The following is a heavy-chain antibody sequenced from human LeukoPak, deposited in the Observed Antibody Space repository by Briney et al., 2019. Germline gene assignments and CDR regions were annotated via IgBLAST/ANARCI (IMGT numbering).Heavy chain of an antibody. J-gene: IGHJ3*02. V-gene: IGHV3-30*03. CDR2: ISYDDTNK. D-gene: IGHD3-3*01. CDR3: ARTGVVIGPTQPGAFDI. Sequence: GGSLRLSCAASEFSVGSNYMTWVRQAPGKGLEWVALISYDDTNKYYADSVKGRFTISRDNSKDTLYLQMNSLRAEDTAVYYCARTGVVIGPTQPGAFDIWGQGTMVTVSS. CDR1: EFSVGSNY.